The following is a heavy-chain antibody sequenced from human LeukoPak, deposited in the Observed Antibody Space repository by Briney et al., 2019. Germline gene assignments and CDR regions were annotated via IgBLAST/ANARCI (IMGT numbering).Heavy chain of an antibody. D-gene: IGHD3-22*01. CDR1: GYIFTSYG. CDR3: AGDSSGYNTFDY. Sequence: ASVKVSCKASGYIFTSYGISWVRQAPGQGLEWMGWISVYNDNKNYAQKFQGRVTMTRDTSTSTVYMELSSLRSEDTAVYYCAGDSSGYNTFDYWGQGTLVTVSS. J-gene: IGHJ4*02. CDR2: ISVYNDNK. V-gene: IGHV1-18*01.